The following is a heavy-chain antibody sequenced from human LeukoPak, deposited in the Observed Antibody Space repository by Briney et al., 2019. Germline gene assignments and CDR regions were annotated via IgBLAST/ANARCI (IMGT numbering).Heavy chain of an antibody. CDR1: GFTFSRYA. J-gene: IGHJ4*02. Sequence: GGSLRPSCAASGFTFSRYAMDWVRQAPGKGLEWVSAISGSGGSAYYADSVKGRFTISRDNSKSTLYLQMNSLRAEDSAVYYCAKDRFYGSGSYTFDSWGQGTLVTVSS. CDR3: AKDRFYGSGSYTFDS. D-gene: IGHD3-10*01. V-gene: IGHV3-23*01. CDR2: ISGSGGSA.